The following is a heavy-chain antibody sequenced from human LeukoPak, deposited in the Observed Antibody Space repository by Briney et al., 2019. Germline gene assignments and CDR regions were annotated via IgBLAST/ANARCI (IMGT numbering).Heavy chain of an antibody. CDR3: ARSSRYDIWTGYPY. CDR1: GYTFTGYY. V-gene: IGHV1-2*02. J-gene: IGHJ4*02. CDR2: INANSGGT. Sequence: ASVKVSCKASGYTFTGYYMHWVRQAPGQGLECMGWINANSGGTNYAQKLQGRVTMTRDTSISTAYMELSRLRSDDTAVYYCARSSRYDIWTGYPYWGQGTLVTVSP. D-gene: IGHD3-9*01.